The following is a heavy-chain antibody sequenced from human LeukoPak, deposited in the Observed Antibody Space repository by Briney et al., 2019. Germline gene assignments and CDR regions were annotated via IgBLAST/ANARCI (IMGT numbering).Heavy chain of an antibody. CDR1: GFTFSSYA. J-gene: IGHJ4*02. V-gene: IGHV3-23*01. Sequence: GGSLRLSCAASGFTFSSYAMSWVRQAPGKGLEWVSAISGSGGSTYSADSVKGRFTISRDNSKNTLFLQMNSLRAEDTAAYYCAKYYTRGSYEGLDYWGQGTLVTVSP. CDR2: ISGSGGST. CDR3: AKYYTRGSYEGLDY. D-gene: IGHD1-26*01.